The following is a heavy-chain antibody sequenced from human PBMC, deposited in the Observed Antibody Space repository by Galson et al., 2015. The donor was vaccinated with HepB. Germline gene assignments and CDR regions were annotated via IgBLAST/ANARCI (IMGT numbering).Heavy chain of an antibody. CDR3: ARNEQYSSSQFDY. V-gene: IGHV1-2*02. D-gene: IGHD6-6*01. CDR1: GYTFTGYY. J-gene: IGHJ4*02. CDR2: INPNSGGT. Sequence: SVKVSCKASGYTFTGYYMHWVRQAPGQGLEWMGWINPNSGGTNYAQKFQGRVTMTRDTSISTAYMELSRLRSDDTAVYYCARNEQYSSSQFDYWGQGTLVTVSS.